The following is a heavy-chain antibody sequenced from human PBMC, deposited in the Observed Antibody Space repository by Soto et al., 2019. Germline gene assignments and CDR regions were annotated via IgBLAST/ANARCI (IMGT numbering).Heavy chain of an antibody. D-gene: IGHD3-3*01. CDR1: GYTFTSYD. Sequence: ASVKVSCKASGYTFTSYDINWVRQATGQGLEWMGWMNPNSGNTGYAQKFQGRVTMTRNTSISTAYMELRSLRSDDTAVYYCARNLNDYDFWSGYFDYWGQGTLVTVSS. CDR2: MNPNSGNT. J-gene: IGHJ4*02. V-gene: IGHV1-8*01. CDR3: ARNLNDYDFWSGYFDY.